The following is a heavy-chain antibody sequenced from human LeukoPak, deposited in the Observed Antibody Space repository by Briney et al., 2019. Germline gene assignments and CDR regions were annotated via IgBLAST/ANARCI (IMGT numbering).Heavy chain of an antibody. V-gene: IGHV3-48*01. Sequence: GGSLRLSCAASEFTFSSYSMNWVRQAPGKGLEWVSYITNSGNSKSYADSVKGRFTISRDNSKNTLYLQMNSLRAEDTAVYYCAKDSEGYYDSPIDIWGQGTMVTVSS. CDR2: ITNSGNSK. CDR1: EFTFSSYS. CDR3: AKDSEGYYDSPIDI. D-gene: IGHD3-22*01. J-gene: IGHJ3*02.